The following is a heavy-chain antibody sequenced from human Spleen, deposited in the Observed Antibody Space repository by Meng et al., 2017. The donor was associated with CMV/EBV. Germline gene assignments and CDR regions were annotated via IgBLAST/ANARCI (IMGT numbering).Heavy chain of an antibody. CDR3: ARDFGVDDP. V-gene: IGHV4-34*01. CDR1: GGSFSGYY. CDR2: INHSGST. Sequence: SETLSLTCAVYGGSFSGYYWSWIRQPPGKGLEWIGEINHSGSTNYNPSLKSRVTISVDTSKNQFSLKLASVTAADTAVYYCARDFGVDDPWGQGTLVTVSS. D-gene: IGHD3-3*01. J-gene: IGHJ5*02.